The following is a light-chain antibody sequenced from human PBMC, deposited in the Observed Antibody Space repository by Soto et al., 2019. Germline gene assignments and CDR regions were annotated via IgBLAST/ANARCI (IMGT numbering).Light chain of an antibody. Sequence: DIVMTQSPDSLAVSLGERATINCKSSQSVLLSSNNENCLGWYQQKPGQPPRLLISWASTRESGVPERFSGSGSGTDFTLTISSLQSEDVAHYYCRQCYSPPWTFGQGTKVEIK. CDR3: RQCYSPPWT. V-gene: IGKV4-1*01. CDR1: QSVLLSSNNENC. J-gene: IGKJ1*01. CDR2: WAS.